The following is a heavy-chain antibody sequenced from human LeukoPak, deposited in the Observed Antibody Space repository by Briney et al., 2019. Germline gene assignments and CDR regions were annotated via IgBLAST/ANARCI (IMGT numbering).Heavy chain of an antibody. CDR2: ISGSGGST. CDR1: GFTFSSYA. Sequence: GGSLRLSCAASGFTFSSYAMSWVRQAPGKGLEWVSAISGSGGSTYYADSVNGRFTISRDNSKNTLYLQMNSLGAEDTAVYYCAKIPSLQLWLIYYFDYWGQGTLVTVSS. CDR3: AKIPSLQLWLIYYFDY. V-gene: IGHV3-23*01. J-gene: IGHJ4*02. D-gene: IGHD5-18*01.